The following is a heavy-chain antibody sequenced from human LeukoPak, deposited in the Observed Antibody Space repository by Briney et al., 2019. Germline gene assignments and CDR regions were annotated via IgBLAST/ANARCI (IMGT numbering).Heavy chain of an antibody. CDR3: ADPPSDF. CDR1: GCTFNSKW. CDR2: INQDGSEK. J-gene: IGHJ4*02. V-gene: IGHV3-7*01. Sequence: PGGALRLSRVTSGCTFNSKWMTWVRQAPGKGVEWVANINQDGSEKYHGDSVKRRFTISRDNAKSSLFLEMSSLRAEDTAVYYCADPPSDFWGQGTLVAVSS.